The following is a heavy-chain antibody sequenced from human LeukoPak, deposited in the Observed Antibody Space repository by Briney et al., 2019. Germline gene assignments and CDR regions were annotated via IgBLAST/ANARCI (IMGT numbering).Heavy chain of an antibody. CDR3: ARDYGRIAARRVDAFDI. CDR2: ISAYNGNT. J-gene: IGHJ3*02. V-gene: IGHV1-18*01. CDR1: GYTFTSYG. D-gene: IGHD6-6*01. Sequence: GASVKVSCKASGYTFTSYGISWVRQAPGQGLEWMGWISAYNGNTNYAQKFQGRVTMTTDTSTSTAYMELRSLRSDDTAVYYCARDYGRIAARRVDAFDIWGQGTMVTVSS.